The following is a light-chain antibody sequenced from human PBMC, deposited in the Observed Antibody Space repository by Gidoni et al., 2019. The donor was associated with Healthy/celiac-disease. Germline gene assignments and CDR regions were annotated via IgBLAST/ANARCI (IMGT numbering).Light chain of an antibody. CDR2: GAS. CDR3: QQYNNWPPMYT. J-gene: IGKJ2*01. CDR1: QSVSSN. Sequence: EIVMTRSPATLSVSPGERATLSCRASQSVSSNLAWYQQKPGQAPRLRIYGASTRATGIPARFSGSGSGTEFTLTISSLQSEDFAVYYCQQYNNWPPMYTFGQGTKLEIK. V-gene: IGKV3-15*01.